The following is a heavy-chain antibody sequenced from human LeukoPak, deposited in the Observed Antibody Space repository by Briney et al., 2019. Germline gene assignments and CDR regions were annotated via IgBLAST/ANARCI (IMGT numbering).Heavy chain of an antibody. Sequence: GGSLRLSCAASGFTFSSYGMHWVRQAPGKGLEWVAVISYDGSNKYYADSVKGRFTISRDNSKNTLYLQMNSLRAEDTAVYYCAKGTTSMVRSPYGMDVWGRGTTVTVSS. CDR3: AKGTTSMVRSPYGMDV. J-gene: IGHJ6*02. V-gene: IGHV3-30*18. CDR2: ISYDGSNK. D-gene: IGHD3-10*01. CDR1: GFTFSSYG.